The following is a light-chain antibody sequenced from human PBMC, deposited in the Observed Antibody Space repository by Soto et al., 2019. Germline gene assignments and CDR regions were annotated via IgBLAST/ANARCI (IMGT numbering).Light chain of an antibody. V-gene: IGKV3-15*01. CDR2: GAS. CDR3: QQYTNWPPWT. J-gene: IGKJ1*01. CDR1: QRVSSN. Sequence: EIVMTQSPATLSVSPGERVTLSCRASQRVSSNLAWYQQKPGQAPRLLIYGASTRATGVPARFSGSGSGTEFTLTISSLQSEDFAVYYCQQYTNWPPWTFGQGTTVEIK.